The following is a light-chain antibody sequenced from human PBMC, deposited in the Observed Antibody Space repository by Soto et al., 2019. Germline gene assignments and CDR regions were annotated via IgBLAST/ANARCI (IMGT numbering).Light chain of an antibody. CDR2: GAS. CDR1: QSISSSY. J-gene: IGKJ1*01. Sequence: EIVLTQSPTTLSLSPGERATLSCRASQSISSSYLSWYQEKPGQAPRLLIYGASITATGIPARFSGSGSGTAFTPTISSLQPEDFAVYYCQQDYNLPWTFGQGTKVEI. CDR3: QQDYNLPWT. V-gene: IGKV3D-7*01.